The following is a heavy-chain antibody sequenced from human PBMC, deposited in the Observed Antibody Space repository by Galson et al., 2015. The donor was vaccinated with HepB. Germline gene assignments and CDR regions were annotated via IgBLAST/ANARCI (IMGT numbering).Heavy chain of an antibody. Sequence: SLRLSCAASGFTFSSYAMNWVRQAPGKGLEWGSAISGSGDSTFYADSVKGRFTISRDNSENTLYLQMNSLRAEDTALYYCAKEDYGGNSEWYFDYWGQGTLVTVSS. D-gene: IGHD4-23*01. CDR2: ISGSGDST. CDR3: AKEDYGGNSEWYFDY. CDR1: GFTFSSYA. J-gene: IGHJ4*02. V-gene: IGHV3-23*01.